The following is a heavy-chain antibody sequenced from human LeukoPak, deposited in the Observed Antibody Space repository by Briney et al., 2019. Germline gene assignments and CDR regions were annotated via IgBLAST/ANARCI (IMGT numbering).Heavy chain of an antibody. D-gene: IGHD3-22*01. CDR2: ISSSSSYI. CDR3: ARWRGWRGSMIVVVHYYYMHV. CDR1: VFTFSSDS. Sequence: PVGALRLSCAACVFTFSSDSMNWVRQAPGKGGAWVSSISSSSSYIYYADSVKGRFTISRDNAKNSLYLQLNSLRAEDTAVYYCARWRGWRGSMIVVVHYYYMHVWGKGTTGTVSS. V-gene: IGHV3-21*01. J-gene: IGHJ6*03.